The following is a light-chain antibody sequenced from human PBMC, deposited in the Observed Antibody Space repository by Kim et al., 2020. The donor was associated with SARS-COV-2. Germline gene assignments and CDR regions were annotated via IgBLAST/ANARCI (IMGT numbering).Light chain of an antibody. J-gene: IGKJ1*01. CDR3: QQYGSSPQT. V-gene: IGKV3-20*01. Sequence: ESPTLSCRASQSVRSSYWAWYQQKPGQAPRLLIYGASSRATGIPDRFSGSGSGTDFTLTISRLEPEDFAVYYCQQYGSSPQTFGQGTKVDIK. CDR2: GAS. CDR1: QSVRSSY.